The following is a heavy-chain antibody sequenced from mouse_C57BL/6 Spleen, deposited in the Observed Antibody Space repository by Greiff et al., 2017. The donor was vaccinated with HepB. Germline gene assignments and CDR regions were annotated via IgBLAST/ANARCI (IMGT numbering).Heavy chain of an antibody. J-gene: IGHJ4*01. D-gene: IGHD3-2*02. CDR3: ARSGSSGYDYAMDY. V-gene: IGHV1-85*01. Sequence: VQLQQSRPELVKPGASVKLSCKASGYTFTSYDINWVKQRPGQGLEWIGWIYPRDGSTKYNEKFKGKATLTVDTSSSTAYMELHSRTSEDSAVYFCARSGSSGYDYAMDYWGQVASVTVSS. CDR1: GYTFTSYD. CDR2: IYPRDGST.